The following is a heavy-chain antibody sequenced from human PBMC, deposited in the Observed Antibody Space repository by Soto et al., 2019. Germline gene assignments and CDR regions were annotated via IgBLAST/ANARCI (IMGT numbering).Heavy chain of an antibody. CDR3: AKDISDGVRAEYFQH. CDR1: GFTFDDYA. D-gene: IGHD3-10*01. Sequence: GGSLRLSCAASGFTFDDYAMHWVRQAPGKGLEWVSGISWNSGSIGYADSVKGRFTISRDNAKNSLYLQMNSLRAEDTALYYCAKDISDGVRAEYFQHWGQGTLVTVSS. V-gene: IGHV3-9*01. J-gene: IGHJ1*01. CDR2: ISWNSGSI.